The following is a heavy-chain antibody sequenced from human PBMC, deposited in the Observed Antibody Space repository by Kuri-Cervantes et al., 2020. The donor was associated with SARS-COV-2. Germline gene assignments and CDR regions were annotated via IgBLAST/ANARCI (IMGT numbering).Heavy chain of an antibody. CDR2: IYHSGST. CDR3: ARGHENYYDSSGYYLDY. CDR1: GYSISSGYY. D-gene: IGHD3-22*01. V-gene: IGHV4-38-2*01. Sequence: SETLSLTCAVSGYSISSGYYWGWIRQPPGKGLEWIGSIYHSGSTYYNPSLKSRVTISVDTSKNQFSLKLSSVTAADTAVYYCARGHENYYDSSGYYLDYWGQGTLVTVSS. J-gene: IGHJ4*02.